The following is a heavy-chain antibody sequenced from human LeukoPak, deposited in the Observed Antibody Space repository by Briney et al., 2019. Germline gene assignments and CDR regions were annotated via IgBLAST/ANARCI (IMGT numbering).Heavy chain of an antibody. V-gene: IGHV3-64D*06. J-gene: IGHJ4*02. Sequence: GGSLRLSCSASGFTFSSYAMHWVRQAPGKGLEYVSAISSNGGSTYYADSVKGRFTSSRDNSKNTLYLQMSSLRAEDTAVYYCDKDLGFSGWYYFDYWGQGTLVTVSS. CDR2: ISSNGGST. CDR1: GFTFSSYA. D-gene: IGHD5-12*01. CDR3: DKDLGFSGWYYFDY.